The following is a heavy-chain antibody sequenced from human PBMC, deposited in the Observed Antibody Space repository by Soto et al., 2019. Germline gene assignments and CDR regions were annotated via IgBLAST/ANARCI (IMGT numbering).Heavy chain of an antibody. CDR1: GGTFSSYA. V-gene: IGHV1-69*13. CDR3: ARDWGLTGTAGPYYYYYGMDV. J-gene: IGHJ6*02. D-gene: IGHD1-20*01. CDR2: IIPIFGTA. Sequence: SVKVSCKASGGTFSSYAISWVRQAPGQGLEWMGGIIPIFGTANYAQKFQGRVTITADESTSTAYMELSSLRSEDTAVYYCARDWGLTGTAGPYYYYYGMDVCGQRTTVTVSS.